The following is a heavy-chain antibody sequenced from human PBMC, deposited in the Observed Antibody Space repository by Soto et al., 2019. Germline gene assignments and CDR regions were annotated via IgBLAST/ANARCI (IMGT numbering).Heavy chain of an antibody. CDR3: AHRYDILTGSYPGGFDY. D-gene: IGHD3-9*01. Sequence: GSGPTLVNPTQTLTLTCTFSGFSLSTSRVGVGWIRQPPGKALEWLALIYWDDDKRYSPSLRSRLTITKDTSKNQVVLTMTNMVPVDTATYYCAHRYDILTGSYPGGFDYWSQGTLVTVSS. V-gene: IGHV2-5*02. J-gene: IGHJ4*02. CDR1: GFSLSTSRVG. CDR2: IYWDDDK.